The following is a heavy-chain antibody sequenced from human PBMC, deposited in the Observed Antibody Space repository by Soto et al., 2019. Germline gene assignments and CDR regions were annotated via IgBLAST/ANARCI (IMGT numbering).Heavy chain of an antibody. Sequence: EVQLVESGGGLIQPGGSLRLSCAVSGFTVSNNYMSWVRQAPGKGLEGVSVIYSGGYTAYGDSVKGRFTISRDNSKNPFILKMNSRGAAATAVYYCATQRGGGGYWGQGTLVTVSS. D-gene: IGHD6-25*01. CDR2: IYSGGYT. J-gene: IGHJ4*02. CDR3: ATQRGGGGY. V-gene: IGHV3-53*01. CDR1: GFTVSNNY.